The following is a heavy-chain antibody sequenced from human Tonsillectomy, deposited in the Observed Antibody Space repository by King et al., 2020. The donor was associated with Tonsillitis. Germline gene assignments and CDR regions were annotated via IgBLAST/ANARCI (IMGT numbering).Heavy chain of an antibody. V-gene: IGHV3-30*02. D-gene: IGHD3-10*01. J-gene: IGHJ4*02. Sequence: VQLVESGGGVVQPGGSLRLSCAASGFTFSSYGMHWVRQAPGKGLEWVAFIRYDGSNKYYADSVKGRFTISRDNSKNPLYLQMNSLRAEDTAVYYCANRVVRGDVEYCDYWGQGTLVTVSS. CDR3: ANRVVRGDVEYCDY. CDR1: GFTFSSYG. CDR2: IRYDGSNK.